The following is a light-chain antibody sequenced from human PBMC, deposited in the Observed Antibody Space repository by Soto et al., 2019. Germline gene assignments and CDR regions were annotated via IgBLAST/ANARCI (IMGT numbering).Light chain of an antibody. V-gene: IGKV3-11*01. J-gene: IGKJ3*01. CDR1: QSVSSY. CDR3: EQRSEWPLFT. Sequence: EIVLTQSPVTLSLSPGERATLSCRASQSVSSYLAWDQQKPGRRPRLLVYDASKRATGVPARFSGRGSGTDFTLTISSVEPEDFGVYDCEQRSEWPLFTFGPGTKVDSK. CDR2: DAS.